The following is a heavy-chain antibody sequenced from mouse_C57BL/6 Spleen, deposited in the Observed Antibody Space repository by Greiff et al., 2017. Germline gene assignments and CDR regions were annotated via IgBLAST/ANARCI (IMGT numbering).Heavy chain of an antibody. Sequence: QVQLQQPGAELVKPGASVKMSCKASGYTFTSYWITWVKQRPGQGLEWIGDISPGSGSTNYNEKFKSKATLTVDTSSSTAYMQLSSLTSEDSAVYYCAIITTVVADYYAMDYWGQGTSVTVSS. J-gene: IGHJ4*01. CDR2: ISPGSGST. V-gene: IGHV1-55*01. CDR3: AIITTVVADYYAMDY. D-gene: IGHD1-1*01. CDR1: GYTFTSYW.